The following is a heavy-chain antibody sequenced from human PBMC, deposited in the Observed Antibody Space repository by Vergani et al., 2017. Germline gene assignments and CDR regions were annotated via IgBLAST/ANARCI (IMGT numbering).Heavy chain of an antibody. CDR1: GFTFSSYG. J-gene: IGHJ6*02. D-gene: IGHD1-7*01. CDR3: TTGGLELLYSYYYYGMDV. CDR2: ISYDGSNK. Sequence: QVQLVQSGGGVVQPGRSLRLSCAASGFTFSSYGMHWVRQAPGKGLEWVAVISYDGSNKYYADSVKGRFTISRDNSKNTLYLQMNSLKTEDTAVYYCTTGGLELLYSYYYYGMDVWGQGTTVTVSS. V-gene: IGHV3-30*03.